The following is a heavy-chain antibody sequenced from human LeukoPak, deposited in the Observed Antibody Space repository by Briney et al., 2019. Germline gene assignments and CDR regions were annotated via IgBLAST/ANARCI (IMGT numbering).Heavy chain of an antibody. D-gene: IGHD4-17*01. J-gene: IGHJ5*02. V-gene: IGHV3-23*01. Sequence: SGGSLRLSGAASGFSFSSFPRTWVRQAPGKGLEWVSSITGGHYPTYNTDSVKGRFTISRDNSKNTLYLQMNSLRADDTAVYYCTKDPNGNYVGAFEPWGQGTLVTVSS. CDR2: ITGGHYPT. CDR1: GFSFSSFP. CDR3: TKDPNGNYVGAFEP.